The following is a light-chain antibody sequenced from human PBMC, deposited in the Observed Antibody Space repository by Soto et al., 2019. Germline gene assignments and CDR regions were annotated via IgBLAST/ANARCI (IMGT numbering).Light chain of an antibody. CDR2: GAS. V-gene: IGKV3-20*01. Sequence: EIVLTQSPGTLSLSPGERATLSCRASQSVSSSFLAWYQQTPGQAPRLLIYGASRRATGIPDRFSGRGSGTDFTLTISRLEPEDFAEYYCEQYGSSPLTFGGGTKVEIK. CDR3: EQYGSSPLT. CDR1: QSVSSSF. J-gene: IGKJ4*01.